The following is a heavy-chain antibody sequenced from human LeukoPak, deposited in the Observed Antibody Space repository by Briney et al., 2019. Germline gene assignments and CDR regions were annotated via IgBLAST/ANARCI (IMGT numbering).Heavy chain of an antibody. Sequence: GGSLRLSCAASGFTFDGYAMHWVRQAPGKGLEWVSGISWNSGSIGYADSVKGRFTISRDNAKNSLYLQMNSLRAEDTALYYCAKANDHDFWSGYFFDYWGQGTLVTVSS. CDR2: ISWNSGSI. CDR1: GFTFDGYA. V-gene: IGHV3-9*01. CDR3: AKANDHDFWSGYFFDY. D-gene: IGHD3-3*01. J-gene: IGHJ4*02.